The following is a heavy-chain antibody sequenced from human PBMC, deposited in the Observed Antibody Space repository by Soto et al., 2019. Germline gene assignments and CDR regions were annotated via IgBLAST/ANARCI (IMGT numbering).Heavy chain of an antibody. CDR2: IYYSGST. Sequence: QVQLQESGPGLVKPSETLSLTCTVSNGSIINYYWSWIRQPPGKGLEWIGFIYYSGSTNYNPYLTGRVTMSVDMSRNQLSLKLNSVTAADTAVYYCASRWTLATTTGDAFDLWGQGTMVTVSS. CDR1: NGSIINYY. CDR3: ASRWTLATTTGDAFDL. J-gene: IGHJ3*01. V-gene: IGHV4-59*01. D-gene: IGHD1-26*01.